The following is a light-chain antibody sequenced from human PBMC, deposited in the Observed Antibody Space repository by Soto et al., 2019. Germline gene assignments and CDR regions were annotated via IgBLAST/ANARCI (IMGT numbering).Light chain of an antibody. Sequence: QAALTQPASLSGSPGQSITFSCTGPSSDIGAYDYVSWFQQHPGKAPKLMISEVNNRPSGVSNRFSGSKSGNTAYLTISGLQVEDEAEYFCFSFTTTLTHVFGTGTKVIVL. CDR3: FSFTTTLTHV. CDR1: SSDIGAYDY. CDR2: EVN. J-gene: IGLJ1*01. V-gene: IGLV2-14*01.